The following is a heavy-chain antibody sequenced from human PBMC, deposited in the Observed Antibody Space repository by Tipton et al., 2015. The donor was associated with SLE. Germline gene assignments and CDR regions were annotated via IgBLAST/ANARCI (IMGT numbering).Heavy chain of an antibody. J-gene: IGHJ6*03. CDR2: INHSGST. V-gene: IGHV4-39*07. Sequence: LRLSCTVSGGSISSRSYYWSWIRQPPGKGLEWIGEINHSGSTNYNPSLKSRVTISVDTSKNQFSLKLSSVTAADTAVYYCARVPAFYYYYMDVWGKGTTVTVSS. CDR3: ARVPAFYYYYMDV. CDR1: GGSISSRSYY. D-gene: IGHD2-2*01.